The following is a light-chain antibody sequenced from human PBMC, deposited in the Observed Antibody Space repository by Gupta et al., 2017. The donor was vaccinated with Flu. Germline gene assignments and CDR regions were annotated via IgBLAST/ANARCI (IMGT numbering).Light chain of an antibody. CDR3: QQDCMSPQT. J-gene: IGKJ1*01. CDR2: GAS. CDR1: QSVTSDY. V-gene: IGKV3-20*01. Sequence: EIVFTHSPGTLCLSPGETVTLSCRASQSVTSDYVAWYQQKPGQSPRLLIYGASNRATGIPDRFSGVGSGTDFSLIISRLEPEDFAVYCCQQDCMSPQTFGQGTKVEVK.